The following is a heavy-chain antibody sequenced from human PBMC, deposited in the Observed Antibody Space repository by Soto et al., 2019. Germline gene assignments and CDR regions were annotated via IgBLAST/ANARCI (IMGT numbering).Heavy chain of an antibody. J-gene: IGHJ4*02. V-gene: IGHV4-59*01. CDR3: ARDDYSYGYFDY. CDR2: IYYSGST. D-gene: IGHD5-18*01. Sequence: SETLSLTCTVSGGSINNYYWSWIRQPPGKGLEWLGYIYYSGSTNYNPSLKSRVTISVDTSKNQFSLKLSSVTAADTAVYYCARDDYSYGYFDYWGQGTLVTVSS. CDR1: GGSINNYY.